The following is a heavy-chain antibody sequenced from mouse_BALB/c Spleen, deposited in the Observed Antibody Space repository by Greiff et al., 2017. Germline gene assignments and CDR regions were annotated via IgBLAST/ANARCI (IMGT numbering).Heavy chain of an antibody. J-gene: IGHJ3*01. V-gene: IGHV1S81*02. CDR3: ARAYGNPAGFAY. CDR1: GYTFTSYW. Sequence: VQLQQPGAELVKPGASVKLSCKASGYTFTSYWMHWVKQRPGQGLEWIGEINPSNGRTNYNEKFKSKATLTVDKSSSTAYMQLSSLTSEDSAVYYCARAYGNPAGFAYWGQGTLVTVSA. CDR2: INPSNGRT. D-gene: IGHD2-10*02.